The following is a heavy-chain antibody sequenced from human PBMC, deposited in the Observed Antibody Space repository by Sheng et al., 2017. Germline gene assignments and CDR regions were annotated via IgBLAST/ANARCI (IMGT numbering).Heavy chain of an antibody. CDR1: GGSISSYY. V-gene: IGHV4-59*01. CDR3: ARLEMATIRV. D-gene: IGHD5-12*01. Sequence: QVQLQESGPGLVKPSETLSLTCTVSGGSISSYYWSWIRQPPGKGLEWIGYIYYSGSTNYNPSLKSRVTISVDTSKNQFSLKLSSVTAADTAVYYCARLEMATIRVWGQGTLVTVSS. J-gene: IGHJ4*02. CDR2: IYYSGST.